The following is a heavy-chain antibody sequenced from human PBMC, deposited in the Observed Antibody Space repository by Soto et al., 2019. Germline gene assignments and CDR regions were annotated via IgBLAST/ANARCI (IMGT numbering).Heavy chain of an antibody. D-gene: IGHD5-12*01. CDR1: GFTFSSYG. CDR2: IWYDGSNK. CDR3: ARDSGYDSSAFDI. Sequence: GGSLRLSCAASGFTFSSYGMHWVRQAPGKGLEWVAVIWYDGSNKYYADSVKGRFTISRDNSKNTLYLQMNSLRAEDTAVYYCARDSGYDSSAFDIWGQGTMVTVSS. V-gene: IGHV3-33*01. J-gene: IGHJ3*02.